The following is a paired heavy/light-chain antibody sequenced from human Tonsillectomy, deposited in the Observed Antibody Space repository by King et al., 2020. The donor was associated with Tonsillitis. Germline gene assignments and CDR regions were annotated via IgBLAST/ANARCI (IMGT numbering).Light chain of an antibody. Sequence: SYDLTQPVSASMALGQTGTITCGGINLQFKIVHWYQQKPGQAPLLIIYWDNKRPSGIPDRFSGSRSGNTATLTISRVQVGDEADYFCQVWDSNVAVFGGGTKLTVL. CDR3: QVWDSNVAV. V-gene: IGLV3-9*02. CDR2: WDN. CDR1: NLQFKI. J-gene: IGLJ3*02.
Heavy chain of an antibody. CDR1: GFIVDRYA. Sequence: EVQLVESGGGLVRPGGSLRLSCEVSGFIVDRYAFHWVRQIPGAGPEWVSIISANGDYIYYADSVKGRFTISRDDAKNSVFLQMSSLRAEDTAVYYCTRGHASGCLEHWGQGAVVTVSS. CDR3: TRGHASGCLEH. V-gene: IGHV3-21*02. D-gene: IGHD6-19*01. J-gene: IGHJ1*01. CDR2: ISANGDYI.